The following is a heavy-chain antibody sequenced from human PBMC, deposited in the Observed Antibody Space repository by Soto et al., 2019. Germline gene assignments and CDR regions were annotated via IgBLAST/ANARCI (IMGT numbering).Heavy chain of an antibody. Sequence: SETLSLTCTVSGGSISSYYWSWIRQPPGKGLEWIGYIYYSGSTNYNPSLKSRVTISVDTSKNQFSLKLSSVTAADTAVYYCASLSPYYLRYDYSPHGTLVLGSS. CDR2: IYYSGST. CDR3: ASLSPYYLRYDY. V-gene: IGHV4-59*01. J-gene: IGHJ4*01. CDR1: GGSISSYY. D-gene: IGHD3-10*01.